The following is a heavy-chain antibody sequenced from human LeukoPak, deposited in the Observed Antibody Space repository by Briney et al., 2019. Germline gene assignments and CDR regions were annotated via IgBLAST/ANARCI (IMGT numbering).Heavy chain of an antibody. D-gene: IGHD2-2*01. J-gene: IGHJ6*03. Sequence: GASVKVSCKASGYTFTSYDINWVRQATGQGLEWMGWMNPNSGNTGYAQKFQGRVTMTRNTSISTAYMELSSLRSEDTAVYYCARGYPYCSSTSCYYYYYYYMDVWAKGPRSPSP. V-gene: IGHV1-8*01. CDR2: MNPNSGNT. CDR3: ARGYPYCSSTSCYYYYYYYMDV. CDR1: GYTFTSYD.